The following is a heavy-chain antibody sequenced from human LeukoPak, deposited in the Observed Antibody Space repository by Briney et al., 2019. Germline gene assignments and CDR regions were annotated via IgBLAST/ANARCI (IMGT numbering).Heavy chain of an antibody. D-gene: IGHD4-17*01. J-gene: IGHJ4*02. V-gene: IGHV3-30*02. Sequence: SVKGRFTISRDNSKNTLYLQMNSLRAEDTAVYYCAKVSGKDGDTYWGQGTLVTVSS. CDR3: AKVSGKDGDTY.